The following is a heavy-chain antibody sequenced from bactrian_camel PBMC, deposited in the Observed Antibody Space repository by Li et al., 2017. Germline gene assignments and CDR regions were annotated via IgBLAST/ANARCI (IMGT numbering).Heavy chain of an antibody. CDR3: AAKPGVFRPLAQELYTN. D-gene: IGHD3*01. J-gene: IGHJ4*01. CDR2: LEHHGRDR. CDR1: ELTFSRDD. Sequence: HVQLVESGGGLAQPGGSLRLSCAASELTFSRDDTNWVRLSPGKGLEWVSRLEHHGRDRYYANSVKGRFTISQDNAKNTVYLQMNNLQPEDTGIYYCAAKPGVFRPLAQELYTNWGRGTQVTVS. V-gene: IGHV3S6*01.